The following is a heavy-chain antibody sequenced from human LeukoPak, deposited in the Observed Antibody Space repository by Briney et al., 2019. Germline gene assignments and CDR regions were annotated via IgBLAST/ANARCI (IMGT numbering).Heavy chain of an antibody. CDR2: ISNDGSKK. CDR1: GFCVSDNF. V-gene: IGHV3-30*18. CDR3: AKDRYSYAFEYSDS. Sequence: PGGSLRLSCAVSGFCVSDNFMSWVRQAPGKGLDWVAVISNDGSKKYYADSVKGRFTISRDNSKNTLSLQVSSLRTEDTAVYYCAKDRYSYAFEYSDSWGQGTLVTVSS. D-gene: IGHD5-18*01. J-gene: IGHJ5*02.